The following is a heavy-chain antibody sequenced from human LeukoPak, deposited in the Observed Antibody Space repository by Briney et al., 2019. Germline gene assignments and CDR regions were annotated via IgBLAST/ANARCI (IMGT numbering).Heavy chain of an antibody. CDR2: IYYSGTT. CDR1: GCSISSYF. D-gene: IGHD4-17*01. CDR3: ARSGDYGFDY. J-gene: IGHJ4*02. V-gene: IGHV4-39*01. Sequence: SETLSLTCTVSGCSISSYFCGWIRQPPAKGLEWIGSIYYSGTTYHNPSLKSRVTISVDTSKNQFSLKLNSVTAADTAVYYCARSGDYGFDYWGQGTLVTVSS.